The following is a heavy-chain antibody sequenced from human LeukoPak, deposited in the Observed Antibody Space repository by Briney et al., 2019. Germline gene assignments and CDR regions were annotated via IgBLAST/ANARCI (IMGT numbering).Heavy chain of an antibody. D-gene: IGHD3-16*01. CDR3: ARDPDYRGSQPHGYFDY. CDR1: RFTFSDYW. Sequence: GGSLRLSCAASRFTFSDYWMSWVRQAPGKGLEWVAYIKRDGSDIYYVDSVKGRFIISRDNAKNSLYLQMNSLRAEDTAVYYCARDPDYRGSQPHGYFDYWGQGSLVTVSS. J-gene: IGHJ4*02. CDR2: IKRDGSDI. V-gene: IGHV3-7*01.